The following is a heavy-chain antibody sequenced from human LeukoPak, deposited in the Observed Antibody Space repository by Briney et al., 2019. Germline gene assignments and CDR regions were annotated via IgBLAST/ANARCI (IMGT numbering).Heavy chain of an antibody. CDR1: GFTFSSYS. V-gene: IGHV3-21*01. D-gene: IGHD6-19*01. CDR3: ASPLGYSSGWVN. J-gene: IGHJ4*02. CDR2: ISSSSSYI. Sequence: GGSLRLSCAASGFTFSSYSMNWVRQAPGKGLELVSSISSSSSYIYYADSVKGRFTISRDNAKNSLYLQMNSLRAEDTAVYYCASPLGYSSGWVNWGQGTLVTVSS.